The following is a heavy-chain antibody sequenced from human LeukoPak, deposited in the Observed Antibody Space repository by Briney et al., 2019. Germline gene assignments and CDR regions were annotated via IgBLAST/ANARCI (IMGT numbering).Heavy chain of an antibody. Sequence: GGSLTLSCAASGFTFSGSAMHWVRQASGKGLEWVGRIRSKANSYATAYAASVKGRFTISRDDSKNTAYLQMNSLKTEDTAVYYCTRPRNDVDYWGQGTLVTVSS. J-gene: IGHJ4*02. D-gene: IGHD1-1*01. CDR2: IRSKANSYAT. V-gene: IGHV3-73*01. CDR3: TRPRNDVDY. CDR1: GFTFSGSA.